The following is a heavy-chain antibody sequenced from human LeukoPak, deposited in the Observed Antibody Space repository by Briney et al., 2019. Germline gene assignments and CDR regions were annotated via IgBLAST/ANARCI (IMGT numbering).Heavy chain of an antibody. CDR2: IRSKAYGGTT. J-gene: IGHJ4*02. D-gene: IGHD3-22*01. V-gene: IGHV3-49*03. CDR1: GFTFGDYA. CDR3: TVKDSSGYYFFDY. Sequence: GGSLRLSCTASGFTFGDYAMSWFRQAPGKGLEWVGFIRSKAYGGTTEYAASVKGRFTISRDDSKSIAYLQMNSLKTEDTAVYYCTVKDSSGYYFFDYWGQGTLVTVSS.